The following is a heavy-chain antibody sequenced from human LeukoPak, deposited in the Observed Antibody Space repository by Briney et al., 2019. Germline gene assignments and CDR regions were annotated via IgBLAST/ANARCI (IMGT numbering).Heavy chain of an antibody. V-gene: IGHV3-30*02. D-gene: IGHD3-22*01. Sequence: GGSLRPSCAASGFTFSSYSMNWVRQAPGKGLEWVAFIRYDGSNKYYADSVKGRFTISRDNSKNTLYLQMNSLRAEDTAVYYCAKDYYDSSGYYYLFDYWGQGTLVTVSS. CDR2: IRYDGSNK. CDR3: AKDYYDSSGYYYLFDY. J-gene: IGHJ4*02. CDR1: GFTFSSYS.